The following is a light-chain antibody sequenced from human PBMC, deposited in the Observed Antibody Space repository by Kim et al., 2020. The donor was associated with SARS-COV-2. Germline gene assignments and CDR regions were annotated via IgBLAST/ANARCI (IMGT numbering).Light chain of an antibody. J-gene: IGKJ2*01. CDR2: GAS. CDR1: QSVSSSY. CDR3: QQYGSSPYT. Sequence: EIVLTQSPGTLSLSPGERATLSCRASQSVSSSYLAWYQQKPGQAPRLLIYGASSRATGIPDRFSGSGSGTDFTLTISRLEPEDFAVYSCQQYGSSPYTFGQGTKLEI. V-gene: IGKV3-20*01.